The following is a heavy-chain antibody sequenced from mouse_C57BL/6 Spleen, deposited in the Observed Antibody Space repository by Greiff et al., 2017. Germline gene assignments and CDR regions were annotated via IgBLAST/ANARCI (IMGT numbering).Heavy chain of an antibody. CDR2: IYPGNSDT. J-gene: IGHJ3*01. CDR1: GYTFTSYW. V-gene: IGHV1-5*01. Sequence: EVQLQQSGTVLARPGASVKMSCKTSGYTFTSYWMHWVKQRPGQGLEWIGAIYPGNSDTSYNQKFKGKAKLTAVTSASTAYMELSRLTNEDSAVYYCTRKDSYYSNYPFAYWGQGTLVTVSA. D-gene: IGHD2-5*01. CDR3: TRKDSYYSNYPFAY.